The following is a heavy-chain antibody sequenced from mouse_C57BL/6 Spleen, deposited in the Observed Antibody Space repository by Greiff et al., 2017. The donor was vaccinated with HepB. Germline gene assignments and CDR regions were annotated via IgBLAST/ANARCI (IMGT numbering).Heavy chain of an antibody. J-gene: IGHJ1*03. V-gene: IGHV5-6*01. CDR1: GFTFSSYG. D-gene: IGHD1-1*01. Sequence: EVQVVESGGDLVKPGGSLKLSCAASGFTFSSYGMSWVRQTPDKRLEWVATISSGGSYTYYPHSVMGRFTISRDNAKNTLYLRMSSLKSEDTAMYYCASPNYYGSSSPYFDVWGTGTTVTVAS. CDR2: ISSGGSYT. CDR3: ASPNYYGSSSPYFDV.